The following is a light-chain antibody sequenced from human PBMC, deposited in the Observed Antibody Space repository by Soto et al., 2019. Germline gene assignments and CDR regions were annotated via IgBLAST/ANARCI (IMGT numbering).Light chain of an antibody. CDR1: QSLVYRDGNTH. CDR2: MVS. CDR3: MQGTHWPST. V-gene: IGKV2-30*01. Sequence: DVVLTQSPPSLPVTLGQPASISCRSSQSLVYRDGNTHLNWFQQRPGQSPRRLIYMVSTRDSWVPARFSGSGSGTDFTLNISRVEAEDVGVYYCMQGTHWPSTFGQGTKVEIK. J-gene: IGKJ1*01.